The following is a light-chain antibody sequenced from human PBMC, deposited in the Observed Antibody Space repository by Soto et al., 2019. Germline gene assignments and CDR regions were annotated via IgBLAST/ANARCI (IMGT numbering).Light chain of an antibody. J-gene: IGLJ2*01. V-gene: IGLV4-60*02. Sequence: QLVLTQSSSASASLGSSVKLTCTLSSGYSSYIIAWHQQQPGKAPRYLMKLEGSGSYNKGSGVPDRFSGSSSGADRYLTISNLQFEDEADYYCETWDINTHVVFGGGTKLTVL. CDR1: SGYSSYI. CDR3: ETWDINTHVV. CDR2: LEGSGSY.